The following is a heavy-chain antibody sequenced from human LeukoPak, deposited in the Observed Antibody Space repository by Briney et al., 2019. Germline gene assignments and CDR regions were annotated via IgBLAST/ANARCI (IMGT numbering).Heavy chain of an antibody. CDR3: ARSYSNDGYCYYYYMDV. Sequence: SETLSLTCTVSGGSISSYYWSWIRQPPGKGLEWIGYIYYSGSTNYNPSLKSRVTISVDTSKNQFSLKLSSVTAADTAVYYCARSYSNDGYCYYYYMDVWGKGTTVTVSS. V-gene: IGHV4-59*01. D-gene: IGHD4-11*01. CDR1: GGSISSYY. J-gene: IGHJ6*03. CDR2: IYYSGST.